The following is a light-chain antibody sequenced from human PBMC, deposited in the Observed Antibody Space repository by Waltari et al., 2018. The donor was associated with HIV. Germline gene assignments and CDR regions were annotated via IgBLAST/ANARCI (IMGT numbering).Light chain of an antibody. J-gene: IGLJ1*01. CDR3: FSYGGFTTYV. CDR1: SSDGGGYSL. V-gene: IGLV2-23*01. CDR2: ADT. Sequence: QSALTQPASVSGSPGQSITISCIGTSSDGGGYSLVTWYQHHPGKAPQLLIFADTERPSGVSNRFSSSKSGTTASLTISGLLAEDAADYYCFSYGGFTTYVFGSGTKVTVL.